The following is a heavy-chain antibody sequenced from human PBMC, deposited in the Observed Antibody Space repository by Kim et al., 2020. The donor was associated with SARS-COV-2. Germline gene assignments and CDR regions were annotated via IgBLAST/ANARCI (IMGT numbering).Heavy chain of an antibody. CDR3: ARDGWFGDPASDVFDI. CDR1: GFSFSDYY. V-gene: IGHV3-11*01. Sequence: WGSLRLSCAASGFSFSDYYMNWIRQAPGKGLEWLSYISSSGSTIYYADSVKGRFTISRDNAKNSLYLQMNSLRAEDTAVYYCARDGWFGDPASDVFDIWGQGTMVTVSS. CDR2: ISSSGSTI. D-gene: IGHD3-10*01. J-gene: IGHJ3*02.